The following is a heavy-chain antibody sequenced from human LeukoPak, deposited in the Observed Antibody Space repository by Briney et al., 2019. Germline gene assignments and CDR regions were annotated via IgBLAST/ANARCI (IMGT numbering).Heavy chain of an antibody. Sequence: GGSLRLSCAASGFTFSSYGMHWVRQAPGKGLEWVAFIRYDGSNKFYADSVKGRFTISRDNSKSTLYLQMNSLRAEDTAVYYCANSGGYYPTGYFDYWGQGTLVTVSS. CDR3: ANSGGYYPTGYFDY. CDR1: GFTFSSYG. V-gene: IGHV3-30*02. J-gene: IGHJ4*02. CDR2: IRYDGSNK. D-gene: IGHD3-22*01.